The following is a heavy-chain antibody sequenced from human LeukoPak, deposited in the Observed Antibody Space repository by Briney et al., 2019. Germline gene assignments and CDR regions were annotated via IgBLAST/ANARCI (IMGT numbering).Heavy chain of an antibody. Sequence: ALVKVSCKASGYTFTSYGISWVRQAPGQGLEWMGWISAYNGNTNYAQKLQGRVTMTTDTSTSTAYMELRSLRSDDTAVYYCATRTDIGESLLFDYWGQGTLVTVSS. CDR1: GYTFTSYG. V-gene: IGHV1-18*01. J-gene: IGHJ4*02. CDR2: ISAYNGNT. D-gene: IGHD3-10*01. CDR3: ATRTDIGESLLFDY.